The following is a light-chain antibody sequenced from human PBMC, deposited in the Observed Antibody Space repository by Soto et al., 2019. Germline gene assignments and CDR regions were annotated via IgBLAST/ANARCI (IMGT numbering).Light chain of an antibody. V-gene: IGKV1D-12*01. CDR1: QDISNK. CDR2: AAP. Sequence: DIQMTQSPSSVSASVGDRVTITCRASQDISNKLAWYQRRPGKAPNLLIYAAPSLQSGVPSRFSGSGSGTDFALTISSLQPEDFATYYCLQANSFPLTFGGGTKVDIK. CDR3: LQANSFPLT. J-gene: IGKJ4*01.